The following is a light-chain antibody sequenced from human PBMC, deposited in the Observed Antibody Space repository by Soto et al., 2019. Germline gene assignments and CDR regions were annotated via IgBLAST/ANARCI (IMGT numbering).Light chain of an antibody. J-gene: IGLJ1*01. Sequence: QSALTQPASVSGSPGQSITISCTGTSSDVGIYNYVSWYQQHPGKAPKLMIYQVTNRPSGVSNRFSGSKSGNTASLTVSGLQTEDEADYYCSSYADSNHDVFGSGTKVTVL. CDR2: QVT. V-gene: IGLV2-14*01. CDR1: SSDVGIYNY. CDR3: SSYADSNHDV.